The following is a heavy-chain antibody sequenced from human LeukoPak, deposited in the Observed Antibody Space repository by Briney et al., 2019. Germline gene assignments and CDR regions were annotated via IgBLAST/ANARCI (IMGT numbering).Heavy chain of an antibody. D-gene: IGHD3-22*01. CDR3: AKAPNYYDSSGCDY. CDR2: ISGSGGST. J-gene: IGHJ4*02. Sequence: GGALRLSCAASGVILSSYALLWVRQAPGKGREWVQAISGSGGSTYYADYVNGRFTISRDNSKNTLYLQMNSLRAEDTAVYYCAKAPNYYDSSGCDYWGQGTLVTVSS. V-gene: IGHV3-23*01. CDR1: GVILSSYA.